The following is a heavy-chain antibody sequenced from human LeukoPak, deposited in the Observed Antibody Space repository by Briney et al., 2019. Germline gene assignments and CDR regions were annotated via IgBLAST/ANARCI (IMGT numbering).Heavy chain of an antibody. D-gene: IGHD5-12*01. J-gene: IGHJ4*02. V-gene: IGHV4-61*02. CDR3: ARARRSGYDLGY. Sequence: SETLSLTCTVSGGSIRSGSYYWSWIRQPAGKGLEWIGRIYTSGSTNYNPSLKSRVTISVDTSKNQFSLKLSSVTAADTAVYYCARARRSGYDLGYWGQGTLVTVSS. CDR2: IYTSGST. CDR1: GGSIRSGSYY.